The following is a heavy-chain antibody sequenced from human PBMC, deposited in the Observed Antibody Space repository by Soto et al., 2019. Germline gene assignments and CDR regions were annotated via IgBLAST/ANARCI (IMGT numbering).Heavy chain of an antibody. D-gene: IGHD7-27*01. J-gene: IGHJ4*02. Sequence: PGGSLRLSCAASGFIFSSFGMHWVRQAPGKGLEWVAHIWYDGSNTYYADSVKGRFTISRDNSRNTVYLQMNSLRAVDTAVYHCVRDLLGSGGHFDYWGQGTPVTVS. CDR2: IWYDGSNT. V-gene: IGHV3-33*01. CDR1: GFIFSSFG. CDR3: VRDLLGSGGHFDY.